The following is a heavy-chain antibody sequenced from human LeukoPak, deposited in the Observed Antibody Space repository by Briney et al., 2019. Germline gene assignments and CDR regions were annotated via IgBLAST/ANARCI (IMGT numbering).Heavy chain of an antibody. J-gene: IGHJ4*02. D-gene: IGHD6-19*01. CDR3: ARSPSPYSSGWYFDY. CDR2: TYQRSKWYN. V-gene: IGHV6-1*01. CDR1: GDSVSNNSAA. Sequence: SQTLSLTCAISGDSVSNNSAAWNWIRQSPSRGLEWLGRTYQRSKWYNDYAVSVKSRITINPDISKNQFSLQLNSVTPEDTAVYYCARSPSPYSSGWYFDYWGQGTLVTVSS.